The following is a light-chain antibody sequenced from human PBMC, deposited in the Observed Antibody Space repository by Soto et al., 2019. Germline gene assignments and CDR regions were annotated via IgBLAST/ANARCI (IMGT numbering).Light chain of an antibody. Sequence: QSALTQPASVSGSPGQSLTISCTGTSSDVGAYDYISWYQQHPGKAPKLIIYEVNHRPSGVSTRFSCSKSGNTASLTISGLQAEDEAVYFCTSYATTTALEFGGGTKLTVL. CDR1: SSDVGAYDY. CDR2: EVN. J-gene: IGLJ2*01. CDR3: TSYATTTALE. V-gene: IGLV2-14*01.